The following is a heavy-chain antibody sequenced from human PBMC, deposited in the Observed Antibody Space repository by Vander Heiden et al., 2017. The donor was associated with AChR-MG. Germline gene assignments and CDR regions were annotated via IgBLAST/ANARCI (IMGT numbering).Heavy chain of an antibody. Sequence: QVQLQESGPGLVKPSQTLSLTCTVSGGSISSNDSSWSWLRQPPGKGLEWIGYIFYSGSTYYNQSLKSRVAISVDTSKNQFSLQLNSVTAADTAVYYCARSIAITIDAFDIWGQGTMVTVSS. CDR3: ARSIAITIDAFDI. D-gene: IGHD6-6*01. J-gene: IGHJ3*02. V-gene: IGHV4-30-4*01. CDR2: IFYSGST. CDR1: GGSISSNDSS.